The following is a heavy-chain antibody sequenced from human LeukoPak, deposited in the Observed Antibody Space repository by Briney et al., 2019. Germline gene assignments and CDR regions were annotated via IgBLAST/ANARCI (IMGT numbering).Heavy chain of an antibody. Sequence: GGSLRLSCTISGFTFGDYAMTWVRQAPGKGLEWVGFIRTKPYGDTTEYAASVKDRFIISRDDSKSVAYLQMNSLTIEDTAVYYCGRGRDSSPWGQGTLVIVSS. D-gene: IGHD3-22*01. CDR1: GFTFGDYA. V-gene: IGHV3-49*04. CDR2: IRTKPYGDTT. CDR3: GRGRDSSP. J-gene: IGHJ5*02.